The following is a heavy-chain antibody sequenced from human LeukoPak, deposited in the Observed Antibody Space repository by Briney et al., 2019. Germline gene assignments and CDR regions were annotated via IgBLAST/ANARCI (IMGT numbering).Heavy chain of an antibody. CDR3: ARDQLGGDPDDYYHYYMDV. CDR1: GFFFGAYA. Sequence: PGGSLRLSCTTSGFFFGAYAMSWFRQAPGKGLEWVGFIRSKTYGGAIEYAASVKGRFTISRDDSKGIAYLQMNSLKTEDTAVYYCARDQLGGDPDDYYHYYMDVWGKGTTVTVSS. CDR2: IRSKTYGGAI. J-gene: IGHJ6*03. D-gene: IGHD4-17*01. V-gene: IGHV3-49*03.